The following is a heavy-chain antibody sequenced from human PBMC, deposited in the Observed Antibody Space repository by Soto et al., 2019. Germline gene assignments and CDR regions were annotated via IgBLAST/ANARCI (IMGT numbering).Heavy chain of an antibody. CDR1: GGSISSYY. CDR2: IYYSGST. D-gene: IGHD3-9*01. J-gene: IGHJ4*02. Sequence: QVQLQESGPGLVKPSETLSLTCTVSGGSISSYYLSWIRQPPGKGLEWIGYIYYSGSTKYNPSLHSRVTISVDASKNQFSLKLSSVTAADTVVYYCARENRYYDILTGYYRGIDYWCQGTLVTVSS. V-gene: IGHV4-59*01. CDR3: ARENRYYDILTGYYRGIDY.